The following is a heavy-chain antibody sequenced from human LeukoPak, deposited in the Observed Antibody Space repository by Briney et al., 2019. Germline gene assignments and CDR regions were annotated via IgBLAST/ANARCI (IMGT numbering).Heavy chain of an antibody. CDR3: TTGSSGSFQALHYFDY. J-gene: IGHJ4*02. Sequence: GGSLRLSCAASGFTFSNAWMSWVRQAPGKGLEWVGRIKSKTDGGTTDYAAPVKGRFTISRDDSKNTLYLQMNSMKTEDTAVYYCTTGSSGSFQALHYFDYWGQGTLVTVSS. D-gene: IGHD1-26*01. CDR1: GFTFSNAW. V-gene: IGHV3-15*01. CDR2: IKSKTDGGTT.